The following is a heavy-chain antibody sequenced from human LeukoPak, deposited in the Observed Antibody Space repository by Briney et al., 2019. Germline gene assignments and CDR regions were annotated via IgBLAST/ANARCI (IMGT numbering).Heavy chain of an antibody. V-gene: IGHV1-69*13. CDR1: GGTFSSYA. CDR2: IIPIFGTA. CDR3: ASEGVVVPAAMSPLGY. Sequence: SVKVSCKASGGTFSSYAISWVRQAPGQGLEWMGGIIPIFGTANYAQKFQGRVTVTADESTSTAYMELSSLRSEDTAVYYCASEGVVVPAAMSPLGYWGQGTLVTVSS. D-gene: IGHD2-2*01. J-gene: IGHJ4*02.